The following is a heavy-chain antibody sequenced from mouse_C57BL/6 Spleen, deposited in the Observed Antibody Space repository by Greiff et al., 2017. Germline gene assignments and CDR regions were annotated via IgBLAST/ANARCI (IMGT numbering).Heavy chain of an antibody. V-gene: IGHV1-82*01. CDR1: GYAFSSSW. Sequence: VQLQQSGPELVKPGASVKISCKASGYAFSSSWMNWVKQRPGKGLEWIGRIYPGDGDTNYNGKFKGKATLTADKSSSTAYMQLSSLTSEDSAVYFCARFPLHRHNGSSFPYAMDYWGQGTSVTVSS. CDR2: IYPGDGDT. D-gene: IGHD1-1*01. CDR3: ARFPLHRHNGSSFPYAMDY. J-gene: IGHJ4*01.